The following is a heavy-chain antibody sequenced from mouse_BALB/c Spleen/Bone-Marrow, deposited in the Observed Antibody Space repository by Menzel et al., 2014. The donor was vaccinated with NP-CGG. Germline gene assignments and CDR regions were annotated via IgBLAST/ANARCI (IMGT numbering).Heavy chain of an antibody. D-gene: IGHD1-1*01. CDR3: AREYGTSYDYYFDV. Sequence: EVKLVESGGGLVKPGGSLKLSCAASGFTFSDYYMYWVRQTPEKRLEWVATISDGGSYTYYPGSVKGRFTVSRDNAKNNLYLQMSSLKSEDTAMYYCAREYGTSYDYYFDVWGAGTTVTVSS. V-gene: IGHV5-4*02. CDR2: ISDGGSYT. J-gene: IGHJ1*01. CDR1: GFTFSDYY.